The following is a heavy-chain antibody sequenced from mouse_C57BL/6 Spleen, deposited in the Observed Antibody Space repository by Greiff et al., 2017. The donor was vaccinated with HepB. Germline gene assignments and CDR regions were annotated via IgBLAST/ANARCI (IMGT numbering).Heavy chain of an antibody. J-gene: IGHJ1*03. CDR3: ARTTVVAHWYFDV. CDR1: GYTFTSYW. CDR2: IYPSDSET. Sequence: QVQLQQPGAELVRPGSSVKLSCKASGYTFTSYWMHWVKQRPRQGLEWIGNIYPSDSETHYNQKFKDKATLTVDKSSSTAYMQLSSLTSEDSAVYYCARTTVVAHWYFDVWGTGTTVTVSS. V-gene: IGHV1-52*01. D-gene: IGHD1-1*01.